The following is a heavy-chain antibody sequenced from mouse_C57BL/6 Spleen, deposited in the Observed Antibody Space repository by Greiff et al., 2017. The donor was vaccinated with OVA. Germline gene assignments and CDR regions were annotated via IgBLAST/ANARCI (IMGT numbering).Heavy chain of an antibody. CDR1: GFTFSSYG. CDR3: ARREDYGSSPYWYFDV. V-gene: IGHV5-6*02. Sequence: EVKLVESGGDLVKPGGSLKLSCAASGFTFSSYGMSWVRQTPDKRLEWVATISSGGSYTYYPDSVKGRVTISRDNAKNTLYLQMSSLKSEDTAMYYCARREDYGSSPYWYFDVWGTGTTVTVSS. CDR2: ISSGGSYT. D-gene: IGHD1-1*01. J-gene: IGHJ1*03.